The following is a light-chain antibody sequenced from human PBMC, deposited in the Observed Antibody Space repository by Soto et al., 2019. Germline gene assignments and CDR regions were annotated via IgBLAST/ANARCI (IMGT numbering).Light chain of an antibody. V-gene: IGKV3-15*01. CDR2: DAS. Sequence: EIVMTQSPAPLSVSPGERATLSCRASQSVRSNLAWYHQKPGQPPRLLIYDASTRATGLTARFSGSGSVTEFTLTISSLQSEDFGVYFCQLYNDGLWFGGGTKMEIK. J-gene: IGKJ4*02. CDR3: QLYNDGLW. CDR1: QSVRSN.